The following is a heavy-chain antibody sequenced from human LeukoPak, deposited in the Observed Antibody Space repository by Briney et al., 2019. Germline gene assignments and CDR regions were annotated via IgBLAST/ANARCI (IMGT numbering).Heavy chain of an antibody. Sequence: PGGSLRLSCAASGFTFSSYGMHWVRQAPGKGLEWVAFIRYDGSNKYYADSVKGRFTISRDNSKNTLYLRMNSLRAEDTAVYYCAKDLGCSSTSCYRFGAFDIWGQGTMVTVSS. CDR3: AKDLGCSSTSCYRFGAFDI. J-gene: IGHJ3*02. D-gene: IGHD2-2*01. V-gene: IGHV3-30*02. CDR1: GFTFSSYG. CDR2: IRYDGSNK.